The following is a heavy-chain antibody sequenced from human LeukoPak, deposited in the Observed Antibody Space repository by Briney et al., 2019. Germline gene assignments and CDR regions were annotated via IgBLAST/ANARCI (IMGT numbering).Heavy chain of an antibody. Sequence: SETLSLTCTVSGGSISGYYWNLIRQPPGKGLEWIGYVHYTGTTNYSPSLKSRVTISVDTSKNQFSLKLSSVTAADTAVYYCASYSYYYDSSGYFDYWGQGTLVTVSS. D-gene: IGHD3-22*01. CDR2: VHYTGTT. V-gene: IGHV4-59*01. CDR1: GGSISGYY. CDR3: ASYSYYYDSSGYFDY. J-gene: IGHJ4*02.